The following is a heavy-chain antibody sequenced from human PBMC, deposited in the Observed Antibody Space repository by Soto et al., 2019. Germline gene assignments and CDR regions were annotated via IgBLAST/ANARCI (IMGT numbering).Heavy chain of an antibody. CDR1: GGPVRSAYHW. CDR3: AMYAADNRCFEA. Sequence: PSDTLSLTCTVSGGPVRSAYHWWTWIRQPPGKGLEWLGYIHAGGATNDNPSLKSRLTLSLDMSTNQFSLNLNSMTAADTAVYFCAMYAADNRCFEAWARGRLVTVSS. D-gene: IGHD2-8*01. CDR2: IHAGGAT. V-gene: IGHV4-30-4*02. J-gene: IGHJ4*02.